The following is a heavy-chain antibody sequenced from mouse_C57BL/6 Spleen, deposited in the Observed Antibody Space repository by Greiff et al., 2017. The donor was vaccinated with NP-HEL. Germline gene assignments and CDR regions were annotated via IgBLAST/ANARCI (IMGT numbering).Heavy chain of an antibody. CDR1: GFTFSDYY. CDR2: ISNGGGST. Sequence: DVQLVESGGGLVQPGGSLKLSCAASGFTFSDYYMYWVRQTPEKRLEWVAYISNGGGSTYYPDTVKGRFTISRDNAKNTLYLQKSRLKSEDTAMYYCAAYYSIYAGFAYWGQGTLVTVSA. J-gene: IGHJ3*01. V-gene: IGHV5-12*01. CDR3: AAYYSIYAGFAY. D-gene: IGHD2-5*01.